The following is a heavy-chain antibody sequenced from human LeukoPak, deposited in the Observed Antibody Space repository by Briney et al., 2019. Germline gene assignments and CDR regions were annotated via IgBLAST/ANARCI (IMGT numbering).Heavy chain of an antibody. J-gene: IGHJ4*02. Sequence: GLSLRLSCAASGLTSGSYWMSWVRHTPGKGLEWVANIKHDGSERSYMESVKGRFTISRDNGKNSLHLQMNNLRAEDTAVYYCAAGSGWSSEYWGQGTLVTVSS. CDR2: IKHDGSER. D-gene: IGHD6-19*01. CDR3: AAGSGWSSEY. CDR1: GLTSGSYW. V-gene: IGHV3-7*03.